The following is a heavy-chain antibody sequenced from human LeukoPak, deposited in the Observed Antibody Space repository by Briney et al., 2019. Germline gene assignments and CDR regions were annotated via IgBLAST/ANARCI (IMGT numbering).Heavy chain of an antibody. D-gene: IGHD3-10*01. CDR3: AKGGLYYGSGSRNWFDP. V-gene: IGHV3-30*02. CDR2: IRYDGSNK. Sequence: GGSLRLSCAASGFTFSSYGMHWVRQAPGKGLEWVAFIRYDGSNKYYADSVKGRFTISRDNSKNTLYLQMNSLRAEDTAVYYCAKGGLYYGSGSRNWFDPWGQGTLVTVSS. J-gene: IGHJ5*02. CDR1: GFTFSSYG.